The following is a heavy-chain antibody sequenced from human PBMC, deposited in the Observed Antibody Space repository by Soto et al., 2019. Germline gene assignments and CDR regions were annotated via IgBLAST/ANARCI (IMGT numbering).Heavy chain of an antibody. CDR2: IYWDDDK. J-gene: IGHJ4*02. CDR1: GFSLTTTGMG. V-gene: IGHV2-5*02. Sequence: QITLKQSGPPPVRPSQTLTLTCAFSGFSLTTTGMGVAWIRQPPGKALEWLALIYWDDDKRYNPSLKNRLTVSKDTSTNRVVLTITNMIPEDTGPYFCAHAGDYDLLSFDRWGPGTLVTVSS. CDR3: AHAGDYDLLSFDR. D-gene: IGHD4-17*01.